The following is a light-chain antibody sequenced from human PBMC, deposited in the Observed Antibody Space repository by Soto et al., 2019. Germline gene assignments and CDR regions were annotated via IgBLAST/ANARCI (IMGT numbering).Light chain of an antibody. CDR2: EVN. J-gene: IGLJ2*01. Sequence: QSALTQPPSVSGSPGQSVTISCTGTGSDIGSYNRVSWYRRVPGTAPKLMISEVNKRPSGVPDRFSGSKSGNTASLTISGLRSEDEADYYCSSYTESATFVLFGGGTKLTVL. V-gene: IGLV2-18*02. CDR3: SSYTESATFVL. CDR1: GSDIGSYNR.